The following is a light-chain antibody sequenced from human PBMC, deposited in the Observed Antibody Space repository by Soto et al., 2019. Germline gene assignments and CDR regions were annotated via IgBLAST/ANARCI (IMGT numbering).Light chain of an antibody. V-gene: IGKV3-15*01. CDR2: AAS. CDR1: QSVYSN. CDR3: QQYHSWLRT. J-gene: IGKJ1*01. Sequence: IVMTQSPATLSVSPGERATLSCRASQSVYSNFAWYQQKPGQAPRLLIYAASTRATDIPVRFSGTGSGTDFTLTLSSLHSEVFAVCYCQQYHSWLRTFGQGTKVEMK.